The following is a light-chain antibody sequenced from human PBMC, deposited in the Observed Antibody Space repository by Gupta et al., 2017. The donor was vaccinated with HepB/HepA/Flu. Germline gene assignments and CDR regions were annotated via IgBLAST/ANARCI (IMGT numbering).Light chain of an antibody. J-gene: IGKJ1*01. Sequence: DIQLTQPPSFLSASVVDRVTITFRASQRISSYLAWYQQKPGKAPKLLIHAASTLQTGVPSRFTGSGSGTEFTLTISSLQAEDFANYYCQHRYGYPTIFGRGTKVEIK. CDR3: QHRYGYPTI. CDR2: AAS. CDR1: QRISSY. V-gene: IGKV1-9*01.